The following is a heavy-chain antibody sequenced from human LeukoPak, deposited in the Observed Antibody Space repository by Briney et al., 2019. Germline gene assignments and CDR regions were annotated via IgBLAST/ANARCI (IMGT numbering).Heavy chain of an antibody. CDR3: AGYCSGGRCYTQTYFDY. D-gene: IGHD2-15*01. CDR1: GFTFSSYG. J-gene: IGHJ4*02. Sequence: GGSLRLSCVASGFTFSSYGMHWVRQAPGKGLEWVAVISYDGSDKYYADYVKGRFTISRDDSKNTLYLQMNSLRAEDTAVYYCAGYCSGGRCYTQTYFDYWGQGTLVTVSS. CDR2: ISYDGSDK. V-gene: IGHV3-30*03.